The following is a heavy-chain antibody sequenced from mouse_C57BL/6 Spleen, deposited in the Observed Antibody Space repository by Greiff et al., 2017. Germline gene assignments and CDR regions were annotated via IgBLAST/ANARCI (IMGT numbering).Heavy chain of an antibody. Sequence: EVQLQQSGPELVKPGASVKMSCKASGYTFTDYNMHWVKQSHGKSLEWIGYINPNNGGTSYNQKFKGKATLTVNKSSSTAYMELRSLTSDDAAVYYCAREDGHYYGSSYGYWGQGTTLTVSS. J-gene: IGHJ2*01. CDR2: INPNNGGT. V-gene: IGHV1-22*01. CDR1: GYTFTDYN. CDR3: AREDGHYYGSSYGY. D-gene: IGHD1-1*01.